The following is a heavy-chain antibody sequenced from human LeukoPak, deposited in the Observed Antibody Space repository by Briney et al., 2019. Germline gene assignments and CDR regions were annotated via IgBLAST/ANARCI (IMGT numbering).Heavy chain of an antibody. CDR2: MYSGGGT. D-gene: IGHD1-1*01. J-gene: IGHJ4*02. Sequence: GGSLRLSCVASGVTLSNYAMSWVRQAPGKGLEWVSLMYSGGGTSYADSVKGRFTISRDTSKNTLYLQMSSLRAEDTALYYCARYDNGKDYFDYWGQGTLVTVSS. V-gene: IGHV3-53*01. CDR1: GVTLSNYA. CDR3: ARYDNGKDYFDY.